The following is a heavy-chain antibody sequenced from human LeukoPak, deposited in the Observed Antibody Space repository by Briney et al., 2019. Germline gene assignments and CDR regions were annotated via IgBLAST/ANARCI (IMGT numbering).Heavy chain of an antibody. D-gene: IGHD3-16*01. J-gene: IGHJ3*02. CDR2: ITAYNGKT. Sequence: ASVKVSCKASGYTFTSYDINWVRQAPGQGLEWMGGITAYNGKTNYAQKLQGRVTMTTDTSTSTAYMELRSLRSDDTAVYYCARAQMTSSAFGAFDIWGQGTMV. V-gene: IGHV1-18*01. CDR3: ARAQMTSSAFGAFDI. CDR1: GYTFTSYD.